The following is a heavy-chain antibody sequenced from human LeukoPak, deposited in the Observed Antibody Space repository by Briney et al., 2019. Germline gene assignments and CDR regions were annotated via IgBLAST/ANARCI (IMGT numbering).Heavy chain of an antibody. V-gene: IGHV1-18*01. CDR3: ASVAQTGILGRGYIDS. Sequence: ASVKVSCKTSGYPFANFAISWVRQARGQGLEWVGWISGDKGPTYYAPKLQDRVTLTTDSSTSTAYMELRNLRPDDTAVYYCASVAQTGILGRGYIDSWGQGILVTVSS. CDR1: GYPFANFA. CDR2: ISGDKGPT. D-gene: IGHD7-27*01. J-gene: IGHJ4*02.